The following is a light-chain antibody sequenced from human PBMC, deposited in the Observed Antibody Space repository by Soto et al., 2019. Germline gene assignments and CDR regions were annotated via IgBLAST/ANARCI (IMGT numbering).Light chain of an antibody. CDR3: QQYGSSIT. J-gene: IGKJ5*01. CDR1: QSVNISY. V-gene: IGKV3-20*01. CDR2: GAS. Sequence: EIVLTQSPGTLSFSPGERSTLSCMASQSVNISYSAWYQQKPGQAPRLLIYGASSRAAGIPDRFSGSASGTEFPLTISRLEPEDFAVYYCQQYGSSITFGQGTRLEIK.